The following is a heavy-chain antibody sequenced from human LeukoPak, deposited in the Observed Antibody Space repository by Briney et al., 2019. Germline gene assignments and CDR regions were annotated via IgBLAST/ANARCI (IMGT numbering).Heavy chain of an antibody. CDR3: ARDPGAPVRAFDI. Sequence: SVKVSCKASRDTFTRCAFSWVRQAPGQGLEWMGGIIPIDGTANFGQKFQGRVAITADESTSTAYMELSSLRSEDTAIYYCARDPGAPVRAFDIWGQGTMVTVSS. CDR2: IIPIDGTA. J-gene: IGHJ3*02. CDR1: RDTFTRCA. V-gene: IGHV1-69*13. D-gene: IGHD3-10*01.